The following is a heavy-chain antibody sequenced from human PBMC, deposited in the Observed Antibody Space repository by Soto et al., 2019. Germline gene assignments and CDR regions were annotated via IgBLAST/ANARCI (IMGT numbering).Heavy chain of an antibody. V-gene: IGHV1-69*01. CDR2: IIPIFGTA. CDR3: ARDFTRYCSGGSCYSGNYYGMDV. J-gene: IGHJ6*02. D-gene: IGHD2-15*01. Sequence: QVQLVQSGAEVKKPGSSVKVSCKASGGTFSSYAISWVRQAPGQGLEWMGGIIPIFGTANYAQKFQGRVTITADESTSTAYMELSSLRSEDTAVYYCARDFTRYCSGGSCYSGNYYGMDVWGQGTTVTVSS. CDR1: GGTFSSYA.